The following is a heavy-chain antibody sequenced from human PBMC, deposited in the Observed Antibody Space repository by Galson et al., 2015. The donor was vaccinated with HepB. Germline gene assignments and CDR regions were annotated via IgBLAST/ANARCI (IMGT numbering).Heavy chain of an antibody. D-gene: IGHD6-19*01. Sequence: SVKVSCKASGGTFSSYAISWVRQAPGQGLEWMGGIIPIFGTANYAQKFQGRVTITADKSTSTAYMELSSLRSEDTAVYYCARDPYPYSSGWANWFDPWGQGTLVTVSS. CDR1: GGTFSSYA. V-gene: IGHV1-69*06. CDR3: ARDPYPYSSGWANWFDP. CDR2: IIPIFGTA. J-gene: IGHJ5*02.